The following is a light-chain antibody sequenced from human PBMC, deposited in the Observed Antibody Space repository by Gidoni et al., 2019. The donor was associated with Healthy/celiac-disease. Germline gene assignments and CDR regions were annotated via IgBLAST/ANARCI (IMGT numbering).Light chain of an antibody. CDR3: QQYNNWPPLFT. J-gene: IGKJ3*01. CDR1: QSVSSN. Sequence: EIVMTQSTATLSVSPGERATLSCRASQSVSSNLAWYQQKPGQAPRLLIYGASTRATGIPARFSGSGSGTEFTLTISLQSEDFAVYYCQQYNNWPPLFTFGPGTKVDIK. CDR2: GAS. V-gene: IGKV3-15*01.